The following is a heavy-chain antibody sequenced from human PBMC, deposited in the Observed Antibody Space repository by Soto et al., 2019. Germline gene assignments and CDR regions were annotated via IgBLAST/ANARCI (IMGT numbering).Heavy chain of an antibody. CDR3: ARHKYYYGSGSAGWYFDL. J-gene: IGHJ2*01. CDR1: GFTFSSYS. Sequence: GGSLRLSCAASGFTFSSYSMNWVRQAPGKGLEWVSYISSSSSTIYYADSVKGRFTISRDNAKNSLYLQMNSLRAEDTAVYYCARHKYYYGSGSAGWYFDLWGRGTLVTVSS. CDR2: ISSSSSTI. V-gene: IGHV3-48*01. D-gene: IGHD3-10*01.